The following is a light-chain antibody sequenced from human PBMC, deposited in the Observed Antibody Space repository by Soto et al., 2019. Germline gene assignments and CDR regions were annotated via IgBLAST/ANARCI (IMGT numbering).Light chain of an antibody. CDR1: QSVSSSY. V-gene: IGKV3-20*01. Sequence: EIVLTQSSCTLSLSPVERSTLSCRASQSVSSSYLAWYQQKPGQAPRLLIYGASSRATGIPDRFSGSGSGTDFTLTISRLEPEDFAVYYCQQYGSSPGTFGQGTKVDIK. J-gene: IGKJ1*01. CDR2: GAS. CDR3: QQYGSSPGT.